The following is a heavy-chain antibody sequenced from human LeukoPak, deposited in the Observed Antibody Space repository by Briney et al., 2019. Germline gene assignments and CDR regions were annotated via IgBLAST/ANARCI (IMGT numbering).Heavy chain of an antibody. Sequence: GGSLRLPCAASGFTFSSYEMNWVRQAPGKGLEWVSTISGSGGTTYYTDSVRGRFTIPRDNSNNTLFLQMNSLRAEDTAVYYCVLFLRYVDYWGQGTLVTVSS. J-gene: IGHJ4*02. CDR3: VLFLRYVDY. CDR1: GFTFSSYE. V-gene: IGHV3-23*01. D-gene: IGHD2-21*01. CDR2: ISGSGGTT.